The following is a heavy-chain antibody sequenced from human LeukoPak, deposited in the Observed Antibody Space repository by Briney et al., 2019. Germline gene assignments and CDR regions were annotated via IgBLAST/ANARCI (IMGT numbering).Heavy chain of an antibody. CDR2: VHLSGAS. Sequence: SETLSLTCAVSGGSILSTNWWSWVRQPPGKGLEWIGGVHLSGASNYNPSLKSRVSMSIDKSRNHLSLELTSVTAADTAIYYCARESGAFSPFGFWGQGTLVTVSS. CDR3: ARESGAFSPFGF. CDR1: GGSILSTNW. J-gene: IGHJ4*02. V-gene: IGHV4-4*02. D-gene: IGHD1-26*01.